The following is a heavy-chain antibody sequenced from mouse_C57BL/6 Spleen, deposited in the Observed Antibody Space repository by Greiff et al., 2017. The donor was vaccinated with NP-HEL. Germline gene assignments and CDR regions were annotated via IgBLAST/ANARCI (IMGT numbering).Heavy chain of an antibody. CDR1: GFSLTSYG. Sequence: QVQLKESGPGLVAPSQSLSITCTVSGFSLTSYGVDWVRQSPGKGLEWLGVIWGVGSTNYNSALKSRLSISKDNSKSQVFLKMNSLQTDDTAMYYCATAYYSKGAYAMDYWGQGTSVTVSS. CDR3: ATAYYSKGAYAMDY. CDR2: IWGVGST. V-gene: IGHV2-6*01. D-gene: IGHD2-5*01. J-gene: IGHJ4*01.